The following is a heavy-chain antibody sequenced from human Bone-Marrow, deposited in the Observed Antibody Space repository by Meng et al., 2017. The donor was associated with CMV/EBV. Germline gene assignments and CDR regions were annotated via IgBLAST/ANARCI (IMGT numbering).Heavy chain of an antibody. CDR3: ARGYCSSTSCYITPTSGMDV. V-gene: IGHV3-7*01. CDR1: GFTFSSYW. J-gene: IGHJ6*02. Sequence: GGSLRLSCAASGFTFSSYWMSWVRQAPGKGLEWVANIKQDGSEKYYVDSVKGRFTISRDNAKNSLYLQMNSLRAEDTAVYYCARGYCSSTSCYITPTSGMDVWGQGTAVTVSS. D-gene: IGHD2-2*02. CDR2: IKQDGSEK.